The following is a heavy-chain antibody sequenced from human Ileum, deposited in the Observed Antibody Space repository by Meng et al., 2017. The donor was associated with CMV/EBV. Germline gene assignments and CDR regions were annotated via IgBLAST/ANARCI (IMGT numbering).Heavy chain of an antibody. D-gene: IGHD3-3*01. V-gene: IGHV4-59*01. J-gene: IGHJ4*02. Sequence: SETLSLTCTVSGASISSYYWSWIRQPPGGGLEWIGHIYYSGGTNYNPSLKSRVTISIDTSKNQFSLKLNSVTAADTAVYYCARDLELGYWGQGTLVTVSS. CDR1: GASISSYY. CDR2: IYYSGGT. CDR3: ARDLELGY.